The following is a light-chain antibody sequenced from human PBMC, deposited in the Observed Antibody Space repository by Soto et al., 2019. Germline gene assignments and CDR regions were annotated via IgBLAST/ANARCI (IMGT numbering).Light chain of an antibody. J-gene: IGKJ1*01. CDR3: QQYETFSGT. Sequence: DIQMTQSPSSLSASVGDRVTITCRASQSISSYLNWYQHKPGKAPKLLIYDASALPRGVPSRFSGSGSGTKFTLTIASLQPDDFATYYCQQYETFSGTFGPGTRWIS. CDR1: QSISSY. CDR2: DAS. V-gene: IGKV1-5*01.